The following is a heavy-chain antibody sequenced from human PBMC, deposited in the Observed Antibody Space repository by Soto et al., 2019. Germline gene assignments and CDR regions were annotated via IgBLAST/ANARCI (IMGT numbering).Heavy chain of an antibody. CDR2: IYYSGRT. CDR3: SPVSS. J-gene: IGHJ5*02. CDR1: GGSISSSSYY. V-gene: IGHV4-39*01. Sequence: QLQLQESGPALVKPSETLSLTCTVSGGSISSSSYYWGWIRQPPGKGLEWIGSIYYSGRTYYNPSLKSRVTISVDTSKTQCSLKLSSVTAADTAVYHCSPVSSWGQGTLVTVSS.